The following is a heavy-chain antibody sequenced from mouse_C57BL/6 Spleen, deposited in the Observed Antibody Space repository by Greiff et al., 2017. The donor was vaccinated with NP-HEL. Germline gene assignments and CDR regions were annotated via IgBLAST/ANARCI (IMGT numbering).Heavy chain of an antibody. J-gene: IGHJ3*01. CDR3: AREGSSRRAWFAY. CDR2: INPYNGGT. Sequence: EVQLQQSGPVLVKPGASVKMSCKASGYTFTDYYMNWVKQSHGKSLEWIGVINPYNGGTSYNQKFKGKATLTVDKSSSTAYMELNSLTSEDSAVYYCAREGSSRRAWFAYWGQGTLVTVSA. D-gene: IGHD3-2*02. CDR1: GYTFTDYY. V-gene: IGHV1-19*01.